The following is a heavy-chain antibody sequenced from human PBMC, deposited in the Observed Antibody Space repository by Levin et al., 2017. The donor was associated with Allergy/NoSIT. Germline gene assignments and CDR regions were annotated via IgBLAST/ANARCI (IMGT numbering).Heavy chain of an antibody. V-gene: IGHV3-23*01. Sequence: GESLKISCAASGFTFSSYAMSWVRQAPGKGLEWVSAISGSGGSTYYADSVKGRFTISRDNSKTTLYLQMNSLRAEDTAVYYCAKSMGYYYDSSGYGLLDYWGQGTLVTVSS. D-gene: IGHD3-22*01. CDR2: ISGSGGST. CDR3: AKSMGYYYDSSGYGLLDY. CDR1: GFTFSSYA. J-gene: IGHJ4*02.